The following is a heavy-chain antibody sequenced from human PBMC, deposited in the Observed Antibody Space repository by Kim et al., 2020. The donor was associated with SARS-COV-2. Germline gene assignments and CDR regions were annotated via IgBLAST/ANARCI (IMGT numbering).Heavy chain of an antibody. CDR1: GGSFSGYY. V-gene: IGHV4-34*01. CDR2: INHSGST. CDR3: ARGGFGQQLVRHFDY. J-gene: IGHJ4*02. Sequence: SETLSLTCAVYGGSFSGYYWSWIRQPPGKGLEWIGEINHSGSTNYNPSLKSRVTISVDTSKNQFSLKLSSVTAADTAVYYCARGGFGQQLVRHFDYWGQGTLVTVSS. D-gene: IGHD6-13*01.